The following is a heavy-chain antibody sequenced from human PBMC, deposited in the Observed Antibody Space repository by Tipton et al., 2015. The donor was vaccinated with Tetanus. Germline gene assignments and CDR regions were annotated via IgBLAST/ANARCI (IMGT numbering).Heavy chain of an antibody. V-gene: IGHV1-18*01. CDR2: DSGYSGNT. J-gene: IGHJ4*02. CDR1: GYTFTKYG. D-gene: IGHD6-19*01. Sequence: QSGPEVKQPGASVKVSCKASGYTFTKYGINWVRQAPGQGLEWMGWDSGYSGNTNYAQKLQGRVTMTTDTSTNTAYMELMSLTSGDTAVYFCARLVKQWLVPEDYWGQGTLVTVSS. CDR3: ARLVKQWLVPEDY.